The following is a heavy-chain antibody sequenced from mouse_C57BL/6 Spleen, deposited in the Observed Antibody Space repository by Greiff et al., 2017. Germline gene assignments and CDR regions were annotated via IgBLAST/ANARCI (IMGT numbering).Heavy chain of an antibody. V-gene: IGHV1-80*01. D-gene: IGHD3-2*02. CDR1: GYAFSSYW. J-gene: IGHJ2*01. CDR3: ARWGAQAKDFDY. CDR2: IYPGDGDT. Sequence: QVQLKESGAELVKPGASVKISCKASGYAFSSYWLNWVKQRPGKGLEWIGQIYPGDGDTNYNGKFKGKATLTADKSSSTAYMQLSSLTSEDSAVYFCARWGAQAKDFDYWGQGTTLTVSS.